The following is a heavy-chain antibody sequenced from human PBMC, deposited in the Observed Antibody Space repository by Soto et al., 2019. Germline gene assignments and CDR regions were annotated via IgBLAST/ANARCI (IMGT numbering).Heavy chain of an antibody. CDR3: ARAGCDGGTCYTQVGLRYGMDV. V-gene: IGHV3-23*01. J-gene: IGHJ6*02. CDR1: GFNFSSYG. Sequence: YTASGFNFSSYGMSRVSQNPGKGLEWVSYISGSSGNTYYADSVKGRFTISRDNSKNTLYLQMNSLRAEDTAVYYCARAGCDGGTCYTQVGLRYGMDVWGQGTTVTGSS. CDR2: ISGSSGNT. D-gene: IGHD2-15*01.